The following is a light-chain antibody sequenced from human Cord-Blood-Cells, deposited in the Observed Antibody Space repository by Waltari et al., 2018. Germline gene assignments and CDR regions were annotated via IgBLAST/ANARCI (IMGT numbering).Light chain of an antibody. CDR2: DNN. V-gene: IGLV1-51*01. CDR3: GTWDSSLSAYV. J-gene: IGLJ1*01. Sequence: QSVLTQPPSVSAAPGQKDTISCSGSSSNIGHNYVSWYQQLPGTAPKLLIYDNNKRPSGIPDRFSGSKSGTSATLGITGLQTGDEADYYCGTWDSSLSAYVFGTGTKVTVL. CDR1: SSNIGHNY.